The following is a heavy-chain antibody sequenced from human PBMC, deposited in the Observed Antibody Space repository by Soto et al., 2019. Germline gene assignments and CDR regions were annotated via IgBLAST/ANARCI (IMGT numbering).Heavy chain of an antibody. CDR2: IKEDGIDK. V-gene: IGHV3-7*05. CDR3: ARRLGTCPSSFCRSLDY. Sequence: EVQLVESGGDLVQPGGSLRLSCAASGFTFNRHWMTWVRQAPGKGLEWVANIKEDGIDKYYVDSVRGRFTISRDNAKHSLYLQMDSLRAEDTAVYYCARRLGTCPSSFCRSLDYWGQGTLVTVSS. J-gene: IGHJ4*02. CDR1: GFTFNRHW. D-gene: IGHD2-2*01.